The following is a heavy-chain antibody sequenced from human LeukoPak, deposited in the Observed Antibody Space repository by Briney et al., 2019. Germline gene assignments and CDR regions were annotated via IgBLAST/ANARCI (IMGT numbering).Heavy chain of an antibody. J-gene: IGHJ6*03. Sequence: ASVKVSCKASGGTFSSYAISWVRQAPGQGLEWMGGIIPIFGTANYAQKFQGRVTITTDESTSTAYMELSSLRSEDTAVYYCARTSAAGTQGYAYYYYMDVWGKGTAVTVSS. V-gene: IGHV1-69*05. CDR1: GGTFSSYA. CDR3: ARTSAAGTQGYAYYYYMDV. D-gene: IGHD6-13*01. CDR2: IIPIFGTA.